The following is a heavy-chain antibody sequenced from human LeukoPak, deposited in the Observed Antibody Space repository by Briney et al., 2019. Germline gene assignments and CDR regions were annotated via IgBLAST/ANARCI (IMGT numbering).Heavy chain of an antibody. V-gene: IGHV5-51*01. Sequence: GESLKISCQASGYIFSNYWIGWVRQMPGKGLECMGIIYPGDSDTRYSPSFQGQVTISADKSISTAYLQWSSLKASDTAMYYCARYNVETAVGNFDYWGQGTLVTVSS. D-gene: IGHD5-18*01. CDR3: ARYNVETAVGNFDY. CDR1: GYIFSNYW. CDR2: IYPGDSDT. J-gene: IGHJ4*02.